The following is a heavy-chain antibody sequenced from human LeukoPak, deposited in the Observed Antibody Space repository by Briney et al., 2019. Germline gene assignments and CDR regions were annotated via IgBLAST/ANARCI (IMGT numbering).Heavy chain of an antibody. V-gene: IGHV4-39*07. D-gene: IGHD2-2*01. CDR2: MYYSGST. J-gene: IGHJ6*04. CDR1: GGSISSSNYY. Sequence: SETLSLTCTLSGGSISSSNYYWGWIRQPPGKGLEWIGSMYYSGSTWYNPSLKSRVIISVDTSKNQFSLKLSSVTAADTAVYYCAREFGVPAALDVWGKGTTVTVSS. CDR3: AREFGVPAALDV.